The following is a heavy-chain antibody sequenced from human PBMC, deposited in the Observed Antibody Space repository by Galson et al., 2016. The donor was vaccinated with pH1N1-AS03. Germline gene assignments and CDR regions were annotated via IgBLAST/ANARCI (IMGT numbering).Heavy chain of an antibody. Sequence: SGAEVKKPGESLKISCKTSGYIFTSYWVAWVRHMPGKGLEWMGIIYPGDSDTRYSPSFQGQVTISADRSINTAYLQWSSLMASDTAIYYCARQVRDGYNDYFDYWGQGILFTVSS. CDR3: ARQVRDGYNDYFDY. CDR2: IYPGDSDT. D-gene: IGHD5-24*01. J-gene: IGHJ4*02. CDR1: GYIFTSYW. V-gene: IGHV5-51*01.